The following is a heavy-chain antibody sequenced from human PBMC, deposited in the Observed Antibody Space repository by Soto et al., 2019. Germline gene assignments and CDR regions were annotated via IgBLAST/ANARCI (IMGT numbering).Heavy chain of an antibody. D-gene: IGHD1-1*01. CDR3: ASWHEREHAYDV. J-gene: IGHJ3*01. CDR1: GFTISGEEY. V-gene: IGHV3-53*01. CDR2: LYDIDGS. Sequence: DVQLVESGGGLIQPGESLRLSCAAFGFTISGEEYVAWVRQAPGQGLEWVSALYDIDGSFYADSVKGRFTTSSDSSKTTVYLQMNDLRPDDTAVYYCASWHEREHAYDVWGLGTPVTVSS.